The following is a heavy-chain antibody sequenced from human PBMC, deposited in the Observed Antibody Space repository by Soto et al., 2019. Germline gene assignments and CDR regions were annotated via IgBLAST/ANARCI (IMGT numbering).Heavy chain of an antibody. V-gene: IGHV4-4*07. CDR2: IYTSGST. CDR1: GGSISSYY. CDR3: ARGLRIAVAGTTRHYYYYYGMDV. J-gene: IGHJ6*02. D-gene: IGHD6-19*01. Sequence: SETLSLTLTVSGGSISSYYWSWIRQPAGKGLEWIGRIYTSGSTNYNPSLKSRVTMSVDTSKNQFSLKLSSVTAADTAVYYCARGLRIAVAGTTRHYYYYYGMDVWGQGTTVT.